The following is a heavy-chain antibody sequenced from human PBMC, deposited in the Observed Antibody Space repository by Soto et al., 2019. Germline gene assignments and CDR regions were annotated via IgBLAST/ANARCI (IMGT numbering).Heavy chain of an antibody. J-gene: IGHJ5*02. CDR1: GYTFTSCY. D-gene: IGHD6-6*01. CDR2: INPSGGST. V-gene: IGHV1-46*01. CDR3: ARGEYSSSSAENWFDP. Sequence: ASVKVSCKASGYTFTSCYMHWVRQAPGQGLEWMGIINPSGGSTSYAQKFQGKVTMTRDTSTSTVYMELSSLRSEDTAVYYCARGEYSSSSAENWFDPWGQGTLVTVSS.